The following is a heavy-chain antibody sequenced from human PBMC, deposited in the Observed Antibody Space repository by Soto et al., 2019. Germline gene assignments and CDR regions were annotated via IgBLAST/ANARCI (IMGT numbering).Heavy chain of an antibody. D-gene: IGHD3-16*01. CDR3: ARAEAAYSVDY. CDR1: GFSLTNAGLG. Sequence: QVTLKESGPVLVRPTETLTLTCTVAGFSLTNAGLGVSWIRQPPGKALEWLAHIFSSDTKYFNPSLNNRLTIFKDTSKSQVVLTMTNMDPVDTATYFCARAEAAYSVDYWGRGTLVTVSS. J-gene: IGHJ4*02. CDR2: IFSSDTK. V-gene: IGHV2-26*01.